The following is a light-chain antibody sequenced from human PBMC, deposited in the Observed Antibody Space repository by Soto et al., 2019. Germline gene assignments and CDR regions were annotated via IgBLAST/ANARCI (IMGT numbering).Light chain of an antibody. CDR3: QQYRSTLPIT. CDR2: GAS. CDR1: PSVGNNY. V-gene: IGKV3-20*01. J-gene: IGKJ5*01. Sequence: EIVLTQSPGTLSLSPGERATLSCRASPSVGNNYLAWYQQKPGQAPRLLIYGASSRATGIPDRFSGSGSGTDFTLTISRVEPEDFAVYYCQQYRSTLPITFGQGTRLEIK.